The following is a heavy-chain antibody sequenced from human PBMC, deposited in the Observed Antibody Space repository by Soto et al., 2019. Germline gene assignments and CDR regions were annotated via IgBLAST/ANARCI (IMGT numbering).Heavy chain of an antibody. CDR1: GGSISSGGYY. V-gene: IGHV4-31*03. Sequence: QVQLQESGPGLVKPSQTLSLTCTVSGGSISSGGYYWSWIRQHPGKGLEWIGYIYYSGSTYYNPSLKSRVTISVDTSKNQFSLKLSYVTAADTAVYYCARGGYQLLLGDAFDIWGQGTMVTVSS. J-gene: IGHJ3*02. CDR3: ARGGYQLLLGDAFDI. CDR2: IYYSGST. D-gene: IGHD2-2*01.